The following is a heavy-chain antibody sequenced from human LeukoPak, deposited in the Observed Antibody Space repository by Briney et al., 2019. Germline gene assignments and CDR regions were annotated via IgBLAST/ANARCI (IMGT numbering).Heavy chain of an antibody. CDR3: ARDLMTIFGVVTMGGSHYYGMDV. CDR1: GYTFTGYY. CDR2: INPNSGGT. D-gene: IGHD3-3*01. J-gene: IGHJ6*02. V-gene: IGHV1-2*06. Sequence: ASVKVSCKASGYTFTGYYMHWVRQAPGQGLEWMGRINPNSGGTNYAQKFQGRVTMTRDTSISTAYMELSRLRSDDTAVYYCARDLMTIFGVVTMGGSHYYGMDVWGQGTTATVSS.